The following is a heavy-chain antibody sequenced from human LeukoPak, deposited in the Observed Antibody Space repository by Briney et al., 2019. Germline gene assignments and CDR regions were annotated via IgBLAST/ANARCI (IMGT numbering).Heavy chain of an antibody. Sequence: GGSLRLSCAASGFTFSSYAMSWVRQAPGKGLEWVSAISGSGGSTYYADSVKGRFTISRDNSKNTLYLQMNSLRAEDTAVYYCAKEGASASWDSSGYTDYWGQGTLVTVCS. CDR2: ISGSGGST. V-gene: IGHV3-23*01. CDR1: GFTFSSYA. J-gene: IGHJ4*02. CDR3: AKEGASASWDSSGYTDY. D-gene: IGHD3-22*01.